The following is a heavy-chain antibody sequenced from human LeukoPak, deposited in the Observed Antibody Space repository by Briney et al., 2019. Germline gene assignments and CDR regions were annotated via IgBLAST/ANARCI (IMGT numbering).Heavy chain of an antibody. Sequence: GGSLRLSCATSGFSFSRYAMTWVRQSPGKGLEWVSSISSSSSYIYYADSVKGRFTISRDNAKNSLYLQMNSLRAEDTAVYYCARWEGSYYYYWGQGTLVTVSS. V-gene: IGHV3-21*01. J-gene: IGHJ4*02. CDR1: GFSFSRYA. CDR3: ARWEGSYYYY. CDR2: ISSSSSYI. D-gene: IGHD1-26*01.